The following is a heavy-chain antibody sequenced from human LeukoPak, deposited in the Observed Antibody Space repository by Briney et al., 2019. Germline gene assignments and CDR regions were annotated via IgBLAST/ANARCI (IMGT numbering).Heavy chain of an antibody. CDR2: IYYSGST. V-gene: IGHV4-39*07. CDR3: AREALLWFGEFPFDP. J-gene: IGHJ5*02. Sequence: PSGTLSLTCAVSGGSISSSSYYWGWIRQPPGKGLEWIGSIYYSGSTYYNPSLKSRVTISVDTSKNQFSLKLSSVTAADTAVYYCAREALLWFGEFPFDPWGQGTLVTVSS. CDR1: GGSISSSSYY. D-gene: IGHD3-10*01.